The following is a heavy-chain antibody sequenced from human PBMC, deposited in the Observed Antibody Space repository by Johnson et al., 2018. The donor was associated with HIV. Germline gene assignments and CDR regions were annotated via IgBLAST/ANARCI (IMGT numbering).Heavy chain of an antibody. J-gene: IGHJ3*02. CDR1: GFTVSSNY. Sequence: VQLVESGGVVVQPGGSLRLSCAASGFTVSSNYMSWVRQAPGKGLEWVSVIYSGGSTYYADSVKDRFTISRDNSKNTLYLQMNSLRVEDTAVYYCASPGIIGTLGAFDIWGQGTMVTVSS. D-gene: IGHD1-7*01. V-gene: IGHV3-66*01. CDR2: IYSGGST. CDR3: ASPGIIGTLGAFDI.